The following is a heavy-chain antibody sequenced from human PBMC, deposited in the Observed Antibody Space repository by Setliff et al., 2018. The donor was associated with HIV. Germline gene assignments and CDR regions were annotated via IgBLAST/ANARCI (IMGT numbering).Heavy chain of an antibody. Sequence: TLSLTCTVSGGSISSSSYYWGWIRQPPGKGLEWIGSIYYSGSTYYNPSLKSRVTISVDTSKNQFSLKLSSVTAADTAVYYCARDRAWYYYGSGSVFDYWGQGALVTVSS. V-gene: IGHV4-39*07. CDR3: ARDRAWYYYGSGSVFDY. J-gene: IGHJ4*02. D-gene: IGHD3-10*01. CDR1: GGSISSSSYY. CDR2: IYYSGST.